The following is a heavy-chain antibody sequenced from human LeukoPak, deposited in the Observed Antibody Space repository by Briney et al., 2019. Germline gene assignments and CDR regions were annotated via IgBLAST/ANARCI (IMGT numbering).Heavy chain of an antibody. J-gene: IGHJ3*02. D-gene: IGHD4-23*01. CDR1: GGSISSYY. CDR3: ARDDYGGNSNAFDI. V-gene: IGHV4-4*07. Sequence: SETLSLTCTVSGGSISSYYWSWIRQPAGKGLEWIGRIYTSGSTNYNPSLKSRVTISVDTSKNQFSLKLSSVTAADTAVYYCARDDYGGNSNAFDIWGQGTMVTVSS. CDR2: IYTSGST.